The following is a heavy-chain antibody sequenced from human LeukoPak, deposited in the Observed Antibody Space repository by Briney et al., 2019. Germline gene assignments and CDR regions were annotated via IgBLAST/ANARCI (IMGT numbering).Heavy chain of an antibody. Sequence: PGGSLRLSCVVSGFTLSNSWMSWVRQAPGKGLEWVANIKQDGSEKYYADSVKGRSTISRDNSKNTLYLQMNSLRGEDTAVYYCARARYYDSSGYSDYFDHWGQGTLVTVSS. CDR3: ARARYYDSSGYSDYFDH. CDR1: GFTLSNSW. CDR2: IKQDGSEK. J-gene: IGHJ4*02. V-gene: IGHV3-7*01. D-gene: IGHD3-22*01.